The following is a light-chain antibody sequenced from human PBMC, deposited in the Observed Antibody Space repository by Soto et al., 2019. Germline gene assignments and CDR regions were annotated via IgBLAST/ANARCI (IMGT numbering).Light chain of an antibody. CDR3: PFLVCSVV. Sequence: QSVLTQPPSVSGAPGQRVTISCTGSSSNIGAGYDVHWYQQLPGTAPKLLIYGNSNRPSGVPDRFSGSKSGSSASLAFTGVQDEDEAYYYFPFLVCSVVIGRWT. CDR1: SSNIGAGYD. CDR2: GNS. V-gene: IGLV1-40*01. J-gene: IGLJ2*01.